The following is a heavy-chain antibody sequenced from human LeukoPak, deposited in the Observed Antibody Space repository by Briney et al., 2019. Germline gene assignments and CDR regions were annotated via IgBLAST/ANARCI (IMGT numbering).Heavy chain of an antibody. CDR2: INHSGST. J-gene: IGHJ5*02. D-gene: IGHD2-2*01. Sequence: GSLRLSCAASGFTFSSYAMSWVRQPPGKGLEWIGEINHSGSTNYNPSLKSRVTISVDTSKNQFSLKLSSVTAADTAVYYCARGQDYCSSTSCYNWFDPWVQGTLVTVSS. CDR1: GFTFSSYA. CDR3: ARGQDYCSSTSCYNWFDP. V-gene: IGHV4-34*01.